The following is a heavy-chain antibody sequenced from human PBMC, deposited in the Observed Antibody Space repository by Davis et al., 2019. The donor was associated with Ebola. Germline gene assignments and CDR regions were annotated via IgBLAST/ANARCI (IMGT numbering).Heavy chain of an antibody. J-gene: IGHJ4*02. CDR3: ASLVLPVV. D-gene: IGHD2-15*01. CDR1: GYTFTSYY. CDR2: INPSGGTT. Sequence: ASVKVSCKASGYTFTSYYMHWVRQAPGQGLEWMGIINPSGGTTNYAQKFQGRVTITADKSTSTAYMELSSLRSEDTAVYYCASLVLPVVWGQGTLVTVSS. V-gene: IGHV1-46*01.